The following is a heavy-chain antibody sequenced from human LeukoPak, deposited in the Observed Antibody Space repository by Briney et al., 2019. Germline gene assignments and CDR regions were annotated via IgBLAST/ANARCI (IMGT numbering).Heavy chain of an antibody. CDR2: ISGSGCSK. J-gene: IGHJ4*02. V-gene: IGHV3-23*01. CDR3: AKASIAVTTPFDY. D-gene: IGHD4-17*01. CDR1: GFTFSSYA. Sequence: LGGSLRLSCAASGFTFSSYAMSWVRQAPGKGLEWVSAISGSGCSKYYADSVKGWFTISRDKCKNTLYLQTNSLRAEDTAVYYCAKASIAVTTPFDYGGQGTLVTVSS.